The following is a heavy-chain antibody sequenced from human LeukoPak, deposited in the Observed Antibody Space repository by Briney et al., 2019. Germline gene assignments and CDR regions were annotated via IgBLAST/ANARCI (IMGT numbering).Heavy chain of an antibody. CDR1: GGTFSSYA. V-gene: IGHV1-69*13. D-gene: IGHD2-15*01. J-gene: IGHJ4*02. Sequence: SVKVSCKASGGTFSSYAISWVRQAPGQGLEWMGGIIPIFGTANYAQKFQGRVTITADESTSTAYMELSSLRSEDTAVYYCARSLVGGYCSGGSCPPAGNWGQGTLVTVSS. CDR3: ARSLVGGYCSGGSCPPAGN. CDR2: IIPIFGTA.